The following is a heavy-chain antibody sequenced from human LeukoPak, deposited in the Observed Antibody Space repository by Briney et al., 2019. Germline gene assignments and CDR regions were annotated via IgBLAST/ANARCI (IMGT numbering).Heavy chain of an antibody. CDR3: ARSDYGGYDFGY. CDR2: INPSGSST. D-gene: IGHD4-23*01. J-gene: IGHJ4*02. V-gene: IGHV1-46*01. Sequence: VSVKVSCKASGYTFTSYYMDWVRQAPGQGLEWMGIINPSGSSTSYAQKFQGRVTMTRDTSTSTAYMELSSLRSEDTAVYYCARSDYGGYDFGYWGQGTLVTVSS. CDR1: GYTFTSYY.